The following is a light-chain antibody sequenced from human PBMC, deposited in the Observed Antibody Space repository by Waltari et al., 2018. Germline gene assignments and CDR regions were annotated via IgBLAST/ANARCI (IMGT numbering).Light chain of an antibody. CDR3: QKCFSAPYT. V-gene: IGKV1-27*01. Sequence: DIQMTQSPSSLSASVGDRVTITCRASQGINNYLAWYQQRAGKAPKVLIYAASILQSGVPSRFSGSGSVTDFTLTISSLQPEDVATYYCQKCFSAPYTFGQGTKLEI. CDR2: AAS. J-gene: IGKJ2*01. CDR1: QGINNY.